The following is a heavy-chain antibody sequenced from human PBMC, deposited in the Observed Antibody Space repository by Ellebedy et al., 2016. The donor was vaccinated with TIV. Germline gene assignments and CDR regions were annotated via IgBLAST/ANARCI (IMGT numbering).Heavy chain of an antibody. CDR2: IRSKASGGTT. CDR3: TREVSMTTVTN. Sequence: GGSLRLXCTASGFAVGNEYMSWLRQAPGKGLEWVGFIRSKASGGTTDYDASVKGRFTISRDESKNIAYLQMNSLKTEDTAMYYCTREVSMTTVTNWGQGTLVTVSS. D-gene: IGHD4-17*01. J-gene: IGHJ4*02. V-gene: IGHV3-49*03. CDR1: GFAVGNEY.